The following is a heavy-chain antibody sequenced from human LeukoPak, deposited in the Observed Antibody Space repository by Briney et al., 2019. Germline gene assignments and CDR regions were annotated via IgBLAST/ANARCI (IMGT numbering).Heavy chain of an antibody. Sequence: GASVKVSCKASGFTFTSSAVQWVRQARGQRLEWIGWIVVGSGNTNYAQKFQERVTITRDMSTSTAYMELSSLRSEDTAVYYCAADMDWNDEFAFDIWGQGTMVTVSS. J-gene: IGHJ3*02. V-gene: IGHV1-58*01. CDR2: IVVGSGNT. CDR3: AADMDWNDEFAFDI. D-gene: IGHD1-1*01. CDR1: GFTFTSSA.